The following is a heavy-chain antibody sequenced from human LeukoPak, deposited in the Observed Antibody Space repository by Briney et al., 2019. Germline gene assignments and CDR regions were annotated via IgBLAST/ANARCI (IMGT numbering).Heavy chain of an antibody. J-gene: IGHJ6*02. CDR2: IWYDGSNK. CDR1: GFTFSSYG. V-gene: IGHV3-33*06. Sequence: PGRSLRLSCAASGFTFSSYGMHWVRQAPGKGLEWVAVIWYDGSNKYYADSVKGRFTISRDNSKNTVFLQMNSLRAEDTAVYYCAKGAVAWGQLTKNFYYYGMDVWGQGTTVTVSS. D-gene: IGHD3-16*01. CDR3: AKGAVAWGQLTKNFYYYGMDV.